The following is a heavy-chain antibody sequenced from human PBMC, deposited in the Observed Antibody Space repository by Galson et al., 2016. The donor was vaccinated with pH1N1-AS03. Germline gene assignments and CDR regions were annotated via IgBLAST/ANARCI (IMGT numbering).Heavy chain of an antibody. D-gene: IGHD3/OR15-3a*01. CDR2: ISAYSGNT. J-gene: IGHJ4*02. CDR1: GYTFTNFG. V-gene: IGHV1-18*01. CDR3: ARDLRSDVGNFFVAGVQFGRC. Sequence: SVKVSCKASGYTFTNFGINWVRQAPGQGLEWLGWISAYSGNTDYSQTLQGRVSMTTDPSTSTAYMELTGLTSADTAIYYCARDLRSDVGNFFVAGVQFGRCWGQGPLVIGTS.